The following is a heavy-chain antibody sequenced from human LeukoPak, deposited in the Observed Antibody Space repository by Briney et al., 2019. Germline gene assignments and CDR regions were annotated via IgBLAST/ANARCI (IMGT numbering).Heavy chain of an antibody. CDR1: GGTFSSYA. Sequence: ASVKVSCKASGGTFSSYAISWVRQAPGQGLEWMGRIIPIFGTANYAQKFQGRVTITTDESTSAAYMELSSLRAEDTAVYYCARGPIAVAGNASWDYWGQGTLVTVSS. D-gene: IGHD6-19*01. V-gene: IGHV1-69*05. CDR2: IIPIFGTA. J-gene: IGHJ4*02. CDR3: ARGPIAVAGNASWDY.